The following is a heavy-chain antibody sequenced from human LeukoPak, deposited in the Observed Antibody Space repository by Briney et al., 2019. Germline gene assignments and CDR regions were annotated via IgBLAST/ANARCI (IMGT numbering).Heavy chain of an antibody. Sequence: GRSLRLSCAASGFTFDDYAMHWVRQAPGKGLEWVSGISWNSGSIGYADSVKGRFTISRDNAKNSLYLQMNSLRAEDTALYHCAKGLVGAPLGAFDIWGQGTMVTVSS. CDR3: AKGLVGAPLGAFDI. CDR1: GFTFDDYA. V-gene: IGHV3-9*01. CDR2: ISWNSGSI. D-gene: IGHD1-26*01. J-gene: IGHJ3*02.